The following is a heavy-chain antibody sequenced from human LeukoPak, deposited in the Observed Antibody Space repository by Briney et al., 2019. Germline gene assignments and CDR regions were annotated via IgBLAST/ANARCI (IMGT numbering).Heavy chain of an antibody. CDR1: GGSFSGYY. J-gene: IGHJ4*02. D-gene: IGHD3-10*01. Sequence: SETLSLTCAVYGGSFSGYYWSWIRQPPGKGLEWIGEINHSGSTNYNPSLKSRVTISVDTSKKQFSLKLSSVTAADTAVYYCARDGYYYGSGSYYPPSYYFDYWGQGTLVTVSS. CDR3: ARDGYYYGSGSYYPPSYYFDY. V-gene: IGHV4-34*01. CDR2: INHSGST.